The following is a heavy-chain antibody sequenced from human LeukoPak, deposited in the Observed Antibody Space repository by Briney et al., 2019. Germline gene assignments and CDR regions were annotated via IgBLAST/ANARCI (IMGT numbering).Heavy chain of an antibody. J-gene: IGHJ5*02. CDR2: MNPNSGNT. V-gene: IGHV1-8*01. CDR3: ARGVWNYDFWSGYWTGDWFDP. Sequence: GASVKVSCKASGYTFTSYDINWVRQATGQGPEWMGWMNPNSGNTGYAQKFQGRVTMTRNTSISTAYMELSSLRSEDTAVYYCARGVWNYDFWSGYWTGDWFDPWGQGTLVTVSS. D-gene: IGHD3-3*01. CDR1: GYTFTSYD.